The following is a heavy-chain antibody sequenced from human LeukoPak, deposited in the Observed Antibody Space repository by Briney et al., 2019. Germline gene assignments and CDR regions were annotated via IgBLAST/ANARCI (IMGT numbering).Heavy chain of an antibody. CDR1: RYSFTSNW. J-gene: IGHJ4*02. D-gene: IGHD6-13*01. CDR3: ARGGYSSNWSPYYFDY. Sequence: GESPMISCTGSRYSFTSNWISWVRQKPGKGLEWMGRVDPGDSYTKYNTSFQGHVTISADKSISTAYLQWSSLKASDTAMYYCARGGYSSNWSPYYFDYWGQGTLVTVSS. CDR2: VDPGDSYT. V-gene: IGHV5-10-1*01.